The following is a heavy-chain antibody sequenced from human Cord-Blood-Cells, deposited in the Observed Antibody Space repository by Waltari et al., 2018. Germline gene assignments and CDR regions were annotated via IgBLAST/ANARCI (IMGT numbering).Heavy chain of an antibody. CDR1: GFTFSSYA. Sequence: EVQLLESGGGLVQPGGSLRLSCAASGFTFSSYAMSWVRQAPGKGLVWVSAIGGSCGSTSYADSVKGRFTISRYNSKNTLYLQMNSLRAEDTSVYYCAKDRPPGSSSFAFDIWGQGTMVTVSS. D-gene: IGHD6-6*01. CDR2: IGGSCGST. V-gene: IGHV3-23*01. CDR3: AKDRPPGSSSFAFDI. J-gene: IGHJ3*02.